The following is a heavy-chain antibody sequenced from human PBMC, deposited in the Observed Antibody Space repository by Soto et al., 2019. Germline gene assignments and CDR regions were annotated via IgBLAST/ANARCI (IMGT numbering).Heavy chain of an antibody. D-gene: IGHD6-13*01. CDR1: GFTFSSYW. CDR2: IKQDGSEK. Sequence: EVQLVESGGGLVQPGGSLRLSCAASGFTFSSYWMSWVRQAPVKGLEWVGNIKQDGSEKNYVDFVKGRFTISRDNAKNSLYLQMNSLRAEDTAVYYCARIASAGRGWDVWGQGTTVGVSS. CDR3: ARIASAGRGWDV. J-gene: IGHJ6*02. V-gene: IGHV3-7*01.